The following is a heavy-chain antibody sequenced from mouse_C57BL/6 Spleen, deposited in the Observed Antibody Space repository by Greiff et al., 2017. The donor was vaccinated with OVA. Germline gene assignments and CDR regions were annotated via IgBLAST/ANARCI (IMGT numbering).Heavy chain of an antibody. D-gene: IGHD2-3*01. CDR1: GYAFSSSW. J-gene: IGHJ2*01. Sequence: QVQLQQSGPELVKPGASVKISCKASGYAFSSSWMNWVKQRPGKGLEWIGRIYPEDGDTNSNGKFKGKATLTADKSSSTAYMQLSSLASEDAAVYFCARWLLFFDYWGQGTTLTVSS. CDR2: IYPEDGDT. V-gene: IGHV1-82*01. CDR3: ARWLLFFDY.